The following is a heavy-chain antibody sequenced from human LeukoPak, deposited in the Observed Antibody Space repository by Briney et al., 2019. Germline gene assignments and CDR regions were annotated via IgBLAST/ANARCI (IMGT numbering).Heavy chain of an antibody. V-gene: IGHV3-33*01. Sequence: GGSLRLSCVASGFIFSSCGMHWVRQAPGKGLEWVAVIWHDGSNKYYADSVKGRFTISRDNSKNTLYLQMNSLRAEDMAVHYCARDHADPYYFDYWGQGTLVTVSS. CDR2: IWHDGSNK. J-gene: IGHJ4*02. CDR1: GFIFSSCG. CDR3: ARDHADPYYFDY.